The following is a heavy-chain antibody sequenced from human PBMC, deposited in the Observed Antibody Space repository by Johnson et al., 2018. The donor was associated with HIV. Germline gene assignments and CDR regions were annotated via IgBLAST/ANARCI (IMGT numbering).Heavy chain of an antibody. CDR3: AKVADPYCGGDCYSWLFAFDI. CDR1: GFTVSSNY. J-gene: IGHJ3*02. V-gene: IGHV3-66*02. Sequence: VRLVESGGGLVQPGGSLRLSCAASGFTVSSNYMSWVRQAPGKGLEWVSVIYSGGRKYYADSVRGRFTISSANSKNTLSLQMNSLRAEDTAVYYCAKVADPYCGGDCYSWLFAFDIWGQGTMVTVSS. CDR2: IYSGGRK. D-gene: IGHD2-21*02.